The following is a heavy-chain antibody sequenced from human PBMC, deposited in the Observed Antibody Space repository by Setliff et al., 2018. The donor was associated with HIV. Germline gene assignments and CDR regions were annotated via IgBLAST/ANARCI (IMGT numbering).Heavy chain of an antibody. D-gene: IGHD3-10*01. J-gene: IGHJ5*02. CDR1: GYTFTSYG. CDR2: ISAYNGNT. Sequence: GASVKVSCKASGYTFTSYGISWVRQASGQGLEWMGWISAYNGNTNYAQKLQGRVTMTTDTSTSTAYMELRGLRSDDTAVYYCARTKIFSAGFRGYLTGPINWFDPWGQGTLVTVSS. V-gene: IGHV1-18*01. CDR3: ARTKIFSAGFRGYLTGPINWFDP.